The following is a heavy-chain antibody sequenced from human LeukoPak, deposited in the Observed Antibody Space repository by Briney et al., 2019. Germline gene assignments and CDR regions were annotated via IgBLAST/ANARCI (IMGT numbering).Heavy chain of an antibody. V-gene: IGHV4-61*01. D-gene: IGHD1-26*01. CDR2: IYYSGST. CDR1: GGSVSSGSYY. Sequence: PSETLSLTCTVSGGSVSSGSYYWSWIRQPPGKGLEWIGYIYYSGSTNYNPSLKSRVTISVDTSKNQFSLKLSSVTAADTAVYYCARVGLVGDGGYWGQGTLVTVSS. J-gene: IGHJ4*02. CDR3: ARVGLVGDGGY.